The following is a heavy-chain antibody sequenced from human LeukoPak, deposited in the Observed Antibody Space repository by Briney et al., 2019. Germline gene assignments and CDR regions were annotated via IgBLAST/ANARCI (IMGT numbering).Heavy chain of an antibody. Sequence: GASVKVSCKASGYTFTGYYTHWVRQAPGQGLEWMGWINPNSGGTNYAQKSQGRVTMTRDTSISTAYMELSRLRSDDTAVYYCARGERWLQLMFDYWGQGTLVTVSS. CDR2: INPNSGGT. V-gene: IGHV1-2*02. J-gene: IGHJ4*02. D-gene: IGHD5-24*01. CDR1: GYTFTGYY. CDR3: ARGERWLQLMFDY.